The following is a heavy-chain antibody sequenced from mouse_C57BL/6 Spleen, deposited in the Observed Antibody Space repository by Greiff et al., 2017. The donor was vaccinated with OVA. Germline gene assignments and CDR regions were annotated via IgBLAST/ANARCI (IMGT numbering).Heavy chain of an antibody. D-gene: IGHD1-1*02. J-gene: IGHJ2*01. CDR1: GYAFSSYW. CDR3: ARRGWFSYYFDY. CDR2: IYPGDGDT. Sequence: QVQLKQSGAELVKPGASVKISCKASGYAFSSYWMNWVKQRPGKGLEWIGQIYPGDGDTNYNGKFKGKATLTADKSSSTAYMQLSSLTSEDSAVYFCARRGWFSYYFDYWGQGTTLTVSS. V-gene: IGHV1-80*01.